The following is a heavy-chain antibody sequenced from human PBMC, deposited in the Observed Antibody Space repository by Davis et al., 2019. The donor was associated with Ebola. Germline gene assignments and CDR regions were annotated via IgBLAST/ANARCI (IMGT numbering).Heavy chain of an antibody. CDR3: ARVGTVTTTFDY. V-gene: IGHV1-2*04. Sequence: ASVKVSCKASGYTFTSYGINWVRQAPGQGLEWMGWINPNSGGTNYAQKFQGWVTMTRDTSISTAYMELSRLRSDDTAVYYCARVGTVTTTFDYWGQGTLVTVSS. D-gene: IGHD4-17*01. CDR2: INPNSGGT. J-gene: IGHJ4*02. CDR1: GYTFTSYG.